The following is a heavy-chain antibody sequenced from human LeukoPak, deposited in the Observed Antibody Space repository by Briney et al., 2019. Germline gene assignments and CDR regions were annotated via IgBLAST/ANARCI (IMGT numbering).Heavy chain of an antibody. CDR2: ISSSSGSTT. CDR3: AREFDSGSGDCFQH. V-gene: IGHV3-48*03. CDR1: GFTFSSYE. Sequence: GGSPRLSCAASGFTFSSYEMNWVRQAPGKGLEWVSFISSSSGSTTYYADSVRGRFTISRGNAKNTLYLQTSSLRAEDTAVYYCAREFDSGSGDCFQHWGQGTLVTVSS. D-gene: IGHD1-26*01. J-gene: IGHJ1*01.